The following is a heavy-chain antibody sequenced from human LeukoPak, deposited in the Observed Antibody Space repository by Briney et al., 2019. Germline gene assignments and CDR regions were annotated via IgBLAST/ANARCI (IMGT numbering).Heavy chain of an antibody. CDR1: GFSFSTYA. D-gene: IGHD3-10*01. V-gene: IGHV3-23*01. Sequence: GGSLRLSRAASGFSFSTYAMIWVRQAPGKGLEWVSAIGGGGDTTYYADSVKGRFTISRDNSKNTLYLQMNSLRAEDTAVYYCARLSVSGSPFSDYWGQGSLVTVSS. CDR3: ARLSVSGSPFSDY. CDR2: IGGGGDTT. J-gene: IGHJ4*02.